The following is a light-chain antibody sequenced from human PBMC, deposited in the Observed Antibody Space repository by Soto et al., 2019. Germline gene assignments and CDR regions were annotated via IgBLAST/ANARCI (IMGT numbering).Light chain of an antibody. CDR2: AAS. J-gene: IGKJ1*01. CDR1: QSISNY. Sequence: DIQMTQSPSSLSASVGDRVTITCRASQSISNYLNWFQQKPGNPPKLLIYAASTLQGGVPSRFSGRGSRTDFTLTISSLQPEDFATYYCQQTYSSPETFGQGTKVEI. CDR3: QQTYSSPET. V-gene: IGKV1-39*01.